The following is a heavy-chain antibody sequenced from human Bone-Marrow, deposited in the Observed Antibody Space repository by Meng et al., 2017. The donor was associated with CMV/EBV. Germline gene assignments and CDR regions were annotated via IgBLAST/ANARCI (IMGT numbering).Heavy chain of an antibody. CDR2: IYSGGTT. V-gene: IGHV3-66*01. CDR3: ARDCED. D-gene: IGHD2-21*01. Sequence: GESLKISCAASGFTVSSNYMSWVRQAPGKGLEWVSVIYSGGTTNYADSVKGRFTISRDNSKNTLYLQMSNLRVEDTAVYYCARDCEDWGQGTLVTVSS. J-gene: IGHJ4*02. CDR1: GFTVSSNY.